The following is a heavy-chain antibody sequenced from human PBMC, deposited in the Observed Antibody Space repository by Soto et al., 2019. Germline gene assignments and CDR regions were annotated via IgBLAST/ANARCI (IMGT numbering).Heavy chain of an antibody. D-gene: IGHD4-17*01. CDR1: GFTFDYYA. V-gene: IGHV3-9*01. CDR2: ISWNSGSI. CDR3: AKAEFGYGDDRYFDY. Sequence: EVLLVESGGGLRQPGRSVILSCAASGFTFDYYAMNWVRQAPGKGLEGVSGISWNSGSIGYADSVKGRFTISRHNAKNSLYLQMNSLRDEDTALYYCAKAEFGYGDDRYFDYWGQGTLVTVSS. J-gene: IGHJ4*02.